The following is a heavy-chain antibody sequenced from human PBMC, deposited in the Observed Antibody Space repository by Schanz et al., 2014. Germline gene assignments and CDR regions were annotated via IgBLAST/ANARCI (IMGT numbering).Heavy chain of an antibody. CDR2: ISGRDGST. CDR3: AKKVPAYNPFDS. D-gene: IGHD1-1*01. J-gene: IGHJ4*02. CDR1: GFTFSSYA. Sequence: EVQLLESGGGLVQPGGSLRLSCAASGFTFSSYAMTWVRQAPGMGLEWVSAISGRDGSTYYADSVRGRFTISRDNSKNTLYLQMYSLRAEDTAVYFCAKKVPAYNPFDSWGQGTLVTVSS. V-gene: IGHV3-23*01.